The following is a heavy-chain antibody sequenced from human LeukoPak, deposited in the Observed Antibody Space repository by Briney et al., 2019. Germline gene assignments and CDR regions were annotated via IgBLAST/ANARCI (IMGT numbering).Heavy chain of an antibody. J-gene: IGHJ1*01. CDR1: GGSFSGYY. CDR3: ARGGWRPEYFQY. Sequence: SETLSLTCAVYGGSFSGYYWSWIRQPPGKGLEWIGEINHSGSTNYNPSLKSRVTISVDTSKNQFSLKLSSVTAADTAVYYCARGGWRPEYFQYWGQGTLVTVSS. V-gene: IGHV4-34*01. CDR2: INHSGST. D-gene: IGHD6-19*01.